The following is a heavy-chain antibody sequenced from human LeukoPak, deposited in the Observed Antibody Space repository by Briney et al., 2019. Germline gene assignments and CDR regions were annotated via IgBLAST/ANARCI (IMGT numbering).Heavy chain of an antibody. D-gene: IGHD3-9*01. CDR3: AASRDILTGYSSFDY. CDR1: GFTFSSYG. Sequence: GGSLRLSCAASGFTFSSYGMNWVRQAPGKGLEWVAFIRYDGSNKYYADSVKGRFTISRDNSKNTLYLQMNSLRAEDTAVYYCAASRDILTGYSSFDYWGQGTLVTVSS. J-gene: IGHJ4*02. V-gene: IGHV3-30*02. CDR2: IRYDGSNK.